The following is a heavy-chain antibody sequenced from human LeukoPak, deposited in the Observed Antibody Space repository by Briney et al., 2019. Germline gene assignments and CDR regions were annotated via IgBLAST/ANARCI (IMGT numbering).Heavy chain of an antibody. CDR3: VRGGPSTWS. CDR1: GFTFKLYW. D-gene: IGHD2-15*01. J-gene: IGHJ5*02. V-gene: IGHV3-74*01. Sequence: AGGSLRLSCAASGFTFKLYWMHWVRQVPGKRPVWVSRINDDVSDTIYADSVRGRFTISRDDAKNTVYLQMNNLRAEDTAVYYCVRGGPSTWSWGQGTLVTVSS. CDR2: INDDVSDT.